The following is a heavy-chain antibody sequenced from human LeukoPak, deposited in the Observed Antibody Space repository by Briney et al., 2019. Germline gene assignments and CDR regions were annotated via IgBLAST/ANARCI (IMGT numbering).Heavy chain of an antibody. Sequence: GGSLRLSCAASGFTFSSYSFNCVRQVPGKGGEGVSSITTTFYTYYTDSCQGRFTISRDNANNSLYLQIIRLRAEDTAVYYRPRLRANWHEDYWGKGTLVSVSS. D-gene: IGHD5-24*01. CDR3: PRLRANWHEDY. J-gene: IGHJ4*02. CDR2: ITTTFYT. V-gene: IGHV3-21*01. CDR1: GFTFSSYS.